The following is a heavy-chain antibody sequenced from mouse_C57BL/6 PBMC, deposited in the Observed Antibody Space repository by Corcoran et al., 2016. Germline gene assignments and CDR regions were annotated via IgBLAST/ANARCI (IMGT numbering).Heavy chain of an antibody. CDR1: GYSITSGYY. CDR2: ISYDGSN. J-gene: IGHJ3*01. Sequence: DVQLQESGPGLVKPSQSLSLTCSVTGYSITSGYYWNWIRQFPGNKLEWMGYISYDGSNNYNPSLKNRISITRDTSKNQFFLKLNSVTTEDTATYYCARGRGIYYDYDGFAYWGQGTLVTVSA. D-gene: IGHD2-4*01. CDR3: ARGRGIYYDYDGFAY. V-gene: IGHV3-6*01.